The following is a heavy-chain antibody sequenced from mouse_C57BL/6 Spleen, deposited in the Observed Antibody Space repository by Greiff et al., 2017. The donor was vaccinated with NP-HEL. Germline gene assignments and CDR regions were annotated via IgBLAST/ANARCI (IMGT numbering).Heavy chain of an antibody. CDR3: ARKPYYYGSSYLFDY. Sequence: VKVVESGAELMKPGASVKLSCKATGYTFTGYWIEWVKQRPGHGLEWIGEILPGSGSTNYNEKFKGKATFTADTSSNTAYMQLSSLTTEDSAIYYCARKPYYYGSSYLFDYWGQGTTLTVSS. J-gene: IGHJ2*01. D-gene: IGHD1-1*01. CDR1: GYTFTGYW. V-gene: IGHV1-9*01. CDR2: ILPGSGST.